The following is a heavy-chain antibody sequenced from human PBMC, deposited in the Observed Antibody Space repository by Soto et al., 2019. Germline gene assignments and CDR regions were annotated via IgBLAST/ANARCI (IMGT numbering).Heavy chain of an antibody. Sequence: SSETLSLTCNVSGHSLIYGNYYWSWIRQHPGKGLEWIGSIHYSGSTYYNPSLKSRVTISVDTSKNQFSLKPSSVTAADTAVYYCARHQDIVVVPAAEFDYGMDVWGQGTTVT. CDR3: ARHQDIVVVPAAEFDYGMDV. J-gene: IGHJ6*02. D-gene: IGHD2-2*01. V-gene: IGHV4-39*01. CDR2: IHYSGST. CDR1: GHSLIYGNYY.